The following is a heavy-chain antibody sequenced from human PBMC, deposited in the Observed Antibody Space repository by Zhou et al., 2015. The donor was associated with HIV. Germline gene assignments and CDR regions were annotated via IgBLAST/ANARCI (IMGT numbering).Heavy chain of an antibody. CDR1: GGTFSGSD. V-gene: IGHV1-69*09. D-gene: IGHD3-16*01. J-gene: IGHJ3*01. Sequence: QVQLVQSGTEVKKPGSSVKVSCRASGGTFSGSDISWVRQAPGQGLEWMGKIIPMFGIEDYAQKFRGRLTISADRSTSAAYMELSSLTSEDAAVYFCARSSVNHDYAFDLWGQGTKVIVSS. CDR3: ARSSVNHDYAFDL. CDR2: IIPMFGIE.